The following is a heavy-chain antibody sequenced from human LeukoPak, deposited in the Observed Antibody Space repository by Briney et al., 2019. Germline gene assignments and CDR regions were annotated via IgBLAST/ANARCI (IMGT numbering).Heavy chain of an antibody. V-gene: IGHV4-39*07. D-gene: IGHD1-26*01. J-gene: IGHJ3*02. CDR1: GGSISSSSYY. CDR2: IYYSGST. Sequence: PSETLSLTCTVSGGSISSSSYYWGWIRQPPGKGLEWIGSIYYSGSTYYNPSLKSRVTISVDKSKNQFSLKLSSVTAADTAVYYCARCRGSYASDAFDIWGQGTMVTVSS. CDR3: ARCRGSYASDAFDI.